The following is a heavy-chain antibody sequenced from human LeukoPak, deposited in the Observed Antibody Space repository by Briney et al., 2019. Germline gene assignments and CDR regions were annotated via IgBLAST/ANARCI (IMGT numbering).Heavy chain of an antibody. V-gene: IGHV3-23*01. CDR1: GFTFSSYA. CDR2: ISGSGGST. D-gene: IGHD3-22*01. J-gene: IGHJ4*02. Sequence: GGSLRLSCAASGFTFSSYAMSWVRQAPGKGPEWVSAISGSGGSTYYADSVKGRFTISRDNSKNTLYLQMNSLRAEDTAVYYCAKDCYYDSSGPFDYWGQGTLVTVSS. CDR3: AKDCYYDSSGPFDY.